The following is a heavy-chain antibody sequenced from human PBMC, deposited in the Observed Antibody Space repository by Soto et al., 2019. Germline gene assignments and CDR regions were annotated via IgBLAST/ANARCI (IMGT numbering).Heavy chain of an antibody. CDR2: ISSSGSTI. CDR1: GFTFSDYY. Sequence: LRLSCAASGFTFSDYYMSWIRQAPGKGLEWVSYISSSGSTIYYADSVKGRFTISRGNAKNSLYLQMNRLRAEDTAVYYCARDAAYCSSTRCYERYYYYYGMDVCGQGTTVTVYS. D-gene: IGHD2-2*01. V-gene: IGHV3-11*01. CDR3: ARDAAYCSSTRCYERYYYYYGMDV. J-gene: IGHJ6*02.